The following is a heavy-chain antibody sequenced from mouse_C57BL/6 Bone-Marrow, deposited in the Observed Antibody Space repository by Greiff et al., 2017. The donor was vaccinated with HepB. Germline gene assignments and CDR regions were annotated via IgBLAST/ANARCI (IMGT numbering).Heavy chain of an antibody. CDR3: AREGYYGSSPQYAMDY. CDR2: ISDGGSYT. V-gene: IGHV5-4*01. CDR1: GFTFSSYA. D-gene: IGHD1-1*01. J-gene: IGHJ4*01. Sequence: DVMLVESGGGLVKPGGSLKLSCAASGFTFSSYAMSWVRQTPEKRLEWVATISDGGSYTYYPDNVKGRFTISRDNAKNNLYLQMSHLKSEDTAMYYCAREGYYGSSPQYAMDYWGQGTSVTVSS.